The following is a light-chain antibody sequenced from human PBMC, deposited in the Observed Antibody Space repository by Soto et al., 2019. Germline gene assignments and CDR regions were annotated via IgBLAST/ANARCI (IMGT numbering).Light chain of an antibody. V-gene: IGLV2-14*01. CDR1: SSDVGCYNS. J-gene: IGLJ1*01. Sequence: QSVLTQPASVSGSPGQSITISCTGTSSDVGCYNSVSWYQQHPGKAPKLVIYEVTNRPSGISNRFSGSKSGNTASLTISGLQAEDEADYYCSSYTSSSTRVFGTGTKVTVL. CDR2: EVT. CDR3: SSYTSSSTRV.